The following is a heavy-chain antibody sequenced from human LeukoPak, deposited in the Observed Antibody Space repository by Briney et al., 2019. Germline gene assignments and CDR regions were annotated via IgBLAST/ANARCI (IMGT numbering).Heavy chain of an antibody. J-gene: IGHJ4*02. CDR1: GLTFSSFA. D-gene: IGHD5-18*01. CDR2: ISGSGGST. Sequence: GGSLRLSCAASGLTFSSFAMNWVRQAPGKGLEWVSSISGSGGSTYSADSVKGRFTISRDNSKNTLYLQMDSLTAEDTAVYYFAKVKIQLWLDRTGFDYWGQGTLVTVSS. V-gene: IGHV3-23*01. CDR3: AKVKIQLWLDRTGFDY.